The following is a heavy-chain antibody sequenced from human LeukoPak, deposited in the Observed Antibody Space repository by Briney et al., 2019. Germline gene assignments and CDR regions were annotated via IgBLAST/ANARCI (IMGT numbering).Heavy chain of an antibody. J-gene: IGHJ4*02. D-gene: IGHD3-22*01. Sequence: PSQTLSLTCAVSGGSISSGGYSWSWIRQPPGKGLEWIGYIYHSGSTCYNPSLKSRVTISVDRSKNQFSLKLSSVTAADTAVYYCAGLTYYYDSSGYYSPDYWGQGTLVTVSS. V-gene: IGHV4-30-2*01. CDR2: IYHSGST. CDR3: AGLTYYYDSSGYYSPDY. CDR1: GGSISSGGYS.